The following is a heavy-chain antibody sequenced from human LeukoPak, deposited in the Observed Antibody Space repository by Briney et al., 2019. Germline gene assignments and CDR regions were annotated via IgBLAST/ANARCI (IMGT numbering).Heavy chain of an antibody. J-gene: IGHJ4*02. Sequence: GGSLRLSCAASGFPFSSYSMNWVRQAPGKGLEWVSGISGSGGSTYYADSVKGRFTISRDNSNNRLYLQMNSLRAEDTAVYYCAKDKGSGTYPPYWGQGTLVTVSS. CDR3: AKDKGSGTYPPY. CDR1: GFPFSSYS. D-gene: IGHD1-26*01. V-gene: IGHV3-23*01. CDR2: ISGSGGST.